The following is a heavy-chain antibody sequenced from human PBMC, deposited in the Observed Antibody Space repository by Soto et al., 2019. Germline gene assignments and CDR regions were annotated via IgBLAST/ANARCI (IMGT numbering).Heavy chain of an antibody. CDR2: IIPILGIA. D-gene: IGHD5-12*01. J-gene: IGHJ4*02. CDR3: ARQNAVEMATLDY. V-gene: IGHV1-69*02. Sequence: QVQLVQSGAEVKKPGSSVKVSCKASGGTFSSYTISWVRQAPGQGLEWMGRIIPILGIANYAQKFQGRVTITADKXTSTAYMELSSLRSEDTAVYYCARQNAVEMATLDYWGQGTLVTVSS. CDR1: GGTFSSYT.